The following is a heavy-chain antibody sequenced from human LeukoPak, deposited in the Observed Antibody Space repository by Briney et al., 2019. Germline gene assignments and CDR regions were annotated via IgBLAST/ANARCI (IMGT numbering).Heavy chain of an antibody. CDR3: ARSYDYSTPFDAFDI. D-gene: IGHD4-11*01. CDR1: GYSFTSYW. J-gene: IGHJ3*02. CDR2: IYPGDSDT. V-gene: IGHV5-51*01. Sequence: GESLKISCKGSGYSFTSYWIGWVRQMPGKGLEWMGIIYPGDSDTRYSPSFQGQVTISADKSISTAYLQWSSLKASDTAMYYCARSYDYSTPFDAFDIWGQGTMVTVSS.